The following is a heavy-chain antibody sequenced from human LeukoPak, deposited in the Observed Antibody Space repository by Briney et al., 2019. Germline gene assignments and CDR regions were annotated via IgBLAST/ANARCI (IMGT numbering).Heavy chain of an antibody. Sequence: SQTLSLTCTVSGGSISSSSHSWSWLRQPAGKGLEWIGRIYTSGNTNYIPSLKSRVTISFDTSKSQFSLKLSSVTAVDTAVYYCARDLLMYGLDVWGQGTTVTVSS. D-gene: IGHD3-9*01. V-gene: IGHV4-61*02. CDR3: ARDLLMYGLDV. J-gene: IGHJ6*02. CDR1: GGSISSSSHS. CDR2: IYTSGNT.